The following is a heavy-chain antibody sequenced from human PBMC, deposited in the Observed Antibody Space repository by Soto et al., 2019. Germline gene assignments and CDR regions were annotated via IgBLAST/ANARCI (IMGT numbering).Heavy chain of an antibody. CDR2: IYYSGST. D-gene: IGHD3-10*01. CDR3: ARFYGSGISYMDV. Sequence: PSETLSLTCTVSGGSISSSSYYWGWIRQPPGKGLEWIGSIYYSGSTYYNPSLKSRVTISVDTSKNQFSLKLSSVTAADTAVYYCARFYGSGISYMDVWGKGTTVTVSS. CDR1: GGSISSSSYY. V-gene: IGHV4-39*01. J-gene: IGHJ6*03.